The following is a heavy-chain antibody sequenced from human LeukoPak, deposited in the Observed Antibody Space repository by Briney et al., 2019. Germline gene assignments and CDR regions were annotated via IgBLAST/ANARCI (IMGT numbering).Heavy chain of an antibody. Sequence: PGGSLRLSCAASGFTFSFHVMHWVRQAPGKRLEWLAVISKDGSSEFCADSVKGRFTISRDNSKNTLYLQMNSLRAEDTALYYCAKAFDGDYVISLDYWGQGTLVTVSS. J-gene: IGHJ4*02. CDR1: GFTFSFHV. CDR2: ISKDGSSE. V-gene: IGHV3-30*07. CDR3: AKAFDGDYVISLDY. D-gene: IGHD4-17*01.